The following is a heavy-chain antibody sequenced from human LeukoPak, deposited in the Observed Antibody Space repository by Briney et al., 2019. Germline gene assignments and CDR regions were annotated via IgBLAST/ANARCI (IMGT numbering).Heavy chain of an antibody. V-gene: IGHV4-59*12. CDR1: GGSMSGYF. CDR3: ARSITSSWYGDFQH. D-gene: IGHD6-13*01. Sequence: PSETLSLTCTVSGGSMSGYFWSWIRQPPGKGLEWIGYIYYSGSTNYNPSLKSRVTISVDTSKNQFSLKLSSVTAAGTAVYYCARSITSSWYGDFQHWGQGTLVTVSS. J-gene: IGHJ1*01. CDR2: IYYSGST.